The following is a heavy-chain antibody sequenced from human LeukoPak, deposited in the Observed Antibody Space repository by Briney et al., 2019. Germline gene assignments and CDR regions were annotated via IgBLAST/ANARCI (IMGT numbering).Heavy chain of an antibody. V-gene: IGHV5-51*01. J-gene: IGHJ3*02. CDR3: ARQLRFLEPGAFDI. CDR2: IYPGDSET. D-gene: IGHD3-3*01. Sequence: GESLKISYKGSGYSFTNKWIGWVRQMPGKGLEWMGIIYPGDSETRYSPSFQGQVSISADKSISTAYLQWSSLKASDTAMYYCARQLRFLEPGAFDIWGQGTMVIVSS. CDR1: GYSFTNKW.